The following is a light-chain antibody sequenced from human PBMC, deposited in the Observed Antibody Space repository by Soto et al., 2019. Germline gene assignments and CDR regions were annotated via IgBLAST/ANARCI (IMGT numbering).Light chain of an antibody. Sequence: EIVMTQSPDTLSVSPGERATLSCRASQSVSSNLAWYQHKPGQAPRLLMYGASTRAPGISARFSGSGSGTEFTLAISRLQSEDFAVYYCQQYENWPRTFGQGTK. J-gene: IGKJ1*01. CDR2: GAS. V-gene: IGKV3-15*01. CDR3: QQYENWPRT. CDR1: QSVSSN.